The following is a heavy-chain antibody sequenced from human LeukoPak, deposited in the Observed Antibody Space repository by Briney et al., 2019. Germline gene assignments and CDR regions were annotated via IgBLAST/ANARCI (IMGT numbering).Heavy chain of an antibody. Sequence: ASVKVSCKASGYTFTGYYMHWVRQAPGQGLEWMGWINPNSGGTNYAQKFQGRVTMTRDTSISTAYMELSRQRSDDTAVYYCARDRTVYYDILTGSLAYYYYGMDVWGQGTTVTVSS. J-gene: IGHJ6*02. V-gene: IGHV1-2*02. CDR1: GYTFTGYY. CDR3: ARDRTVYYDILTGSLAYYYYGMDV. CDR2: INPNSGGT. D-gene: IGHD3-9*01.